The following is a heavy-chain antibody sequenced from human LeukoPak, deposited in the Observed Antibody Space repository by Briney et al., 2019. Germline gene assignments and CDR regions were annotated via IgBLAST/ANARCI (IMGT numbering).Heavy chain of an antibody. D-gene: IGHD2/OR15-2a*01. Sequence: SETLSLTCTVSGGSVSSNSYYWSWIRQPPGKGLEWIGYIYYSGSTNYNPSLKSRVTISVDTSKNQFSLKLSSVTAADTAVYYCARDYLHNWFDPWGQGTLVTVSS. CDR1: GGSVSSNSYY. CDR2: IYYSGST. V-gene: IGHV4-61*01. J-gene: IGHJ5*02. CDR3: ARDYLHNWFDP.